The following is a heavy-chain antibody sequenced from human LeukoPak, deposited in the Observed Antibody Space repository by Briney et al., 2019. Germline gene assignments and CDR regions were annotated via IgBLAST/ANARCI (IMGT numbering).Heavy chain of an antibody. CDR2: IYHGGST. D-gene: IGHD3-22*01. V-gene: IGHV4-34*01. CDR1: GGSISSYY. J-gene: IGHJ4*02. CDR3: ARIDSSGYSFDY. Sequence: SETLPLTCTVSGGSISSYYWSWIRQPPGKGLEWTGEIYHGGSTNYNPSLKSRVTISVDTSKNQFSLQLTSVTAADTAVYYCARIDSSGYSFDYWGQGTLVTVSS.